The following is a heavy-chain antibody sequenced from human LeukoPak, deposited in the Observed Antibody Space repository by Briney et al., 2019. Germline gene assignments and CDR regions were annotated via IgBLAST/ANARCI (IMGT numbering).Heavy chain of an antibody. Sequence: ASVKVSCKASGYTFTGYYMHWVRQAPGQGLEWMGWINPNSGGTNYAQKFQGRVTMTRDTSISTAYMELSRLRSDDTAVYYCARDRDFWSGYYVYYYYGMDVWGQGTPVTVSS. CDR1: GYTFTGYY. J-gene: IGHJ6*02. CDR2: INPNSGGT. CDR3: ARDRDFWSGYYVYYYYGMDV. V-gene: IGHV1-2*02. D-gene: IGHD3-3*01.